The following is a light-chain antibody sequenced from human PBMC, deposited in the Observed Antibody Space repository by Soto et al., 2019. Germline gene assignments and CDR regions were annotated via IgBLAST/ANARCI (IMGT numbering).Light chain of an antibody. CDR1: QSISTY. CDR2: ASS. CDR3: QQSFSTPRT. V-gene: IGKV1-39*01. J-gene: IGKJ1*01. Sequence: IQMTQSPSSLSASVGDRVTITCRASQSISTYVNWYQQKPGKAPKLLIYASSSLQSGVPSRFSGSGSGTYFTLTINSLQPEDFATYYCQQSFSTPRTFGPGTRVE.